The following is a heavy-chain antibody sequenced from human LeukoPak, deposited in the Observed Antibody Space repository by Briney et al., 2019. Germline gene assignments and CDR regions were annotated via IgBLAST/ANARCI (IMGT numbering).Heavy chain of an antibody. Sequence: SQTLSLTCTVSGGSISSYYWSWIRQPPGKGLEWIGYIYYSGSTNYNPSLKSRVTISVDTSKNQFSLKLSSVTAADTAVYYCARFTVAGSLKYFQHWGQGTLVTVSS. J-gene: IGHJ1*01. CDR2: IYYSGST. D-gene: IGHD6-19*01. CDR3: ARFTVAGSLKYFQH. V-gene: IGHV4-59*01. CDR1: GGSISSYY.